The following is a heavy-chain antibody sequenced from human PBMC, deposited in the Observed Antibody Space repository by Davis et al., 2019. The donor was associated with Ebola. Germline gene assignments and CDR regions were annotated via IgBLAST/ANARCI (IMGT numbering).Heavy chain of an antibody. D-gene: IGHD6-19*01. CDR2: ISSSSSYI. Sequence: PGGSLRLSCAASGFTFSSYSMNWVRQAPGKGLEWVSSISSSSSYIYYADSVKGRFTISRDNAKNSLYLQMNSLRAEDTALYYCAKVRYSSGYFDYWGQGTLVTVSS. CDR1: GFTFSSYS. V-gene: IGHV3-21*04. CDR3: AKVRYSSGYFDY. J-gene: IGHJ4*02.